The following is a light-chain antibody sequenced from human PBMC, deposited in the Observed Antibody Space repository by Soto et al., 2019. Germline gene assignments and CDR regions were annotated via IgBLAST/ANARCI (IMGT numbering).Light chain of an antibody. V-gene: IGKV3-20*01. CDR2: GAS. CDR3: QQYGSSPT. CDR1: QSVSSSY. Sequence: EIVLTQSPGTLSLSPGARAPLSCRASQSVSSSYLAWYQQKPGQAPRLLIYGASSRATGIPDRFSGGGSGTDFTLTISRLEPEDFAVYYCQQYGSSPTFGQGTKVDIK. J-gene: IGKJ1*01.